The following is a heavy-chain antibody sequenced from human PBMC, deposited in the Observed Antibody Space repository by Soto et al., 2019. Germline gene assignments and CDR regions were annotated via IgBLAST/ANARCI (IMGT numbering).Heavy chain of an antibody. D-gene: IGHD3-3*01. CDR3: ARVDAAKLGVTIDYGMEV. CDR1: GGSLTNYG. CDR2: IIPVFGTA. V-gene: IGHV1-69*12. Sequence: QVQLVQSGAEVKKPGSSVKVSCKASGGSLTNYGVSWVRQAPGQGLEWMGGIIPVFGTANYAQKFQGRVTIAANESNSTVFIDVRSLRSEDTALNCCARVDAAKLGVTIDYGMEVWGQGAKVPVSS. J-gene: IGHJ6*02.